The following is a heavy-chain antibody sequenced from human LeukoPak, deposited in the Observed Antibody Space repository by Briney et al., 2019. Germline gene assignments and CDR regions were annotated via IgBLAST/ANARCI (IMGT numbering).Heavy chain of an antibody. Sequence: KTSETLSLTCTVSGGSISSYYWSWIRQPPGKGLEWIGYIYYSGTTNYNPSLKSRVTISVDTSKNQFSLKLSSVTAADTAVYYCARRSPTSVKMFDYWGQGTLVTVSS. CDR3: ARRSPTSVKMFDY. CDR2: IYYSGTT. V-gene: IGHV4-59*12. CDR1: GGSISSYY. D-gene: IGHD2-2*01. J-gene: IGHJ4*02.